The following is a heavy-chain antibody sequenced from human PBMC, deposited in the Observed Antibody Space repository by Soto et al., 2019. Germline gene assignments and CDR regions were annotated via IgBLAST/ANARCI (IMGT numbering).Heavy chain of an antibody. CDR2: INANSGNT. J-gene: IGHJ5*02. CDR1: GYTFTGYY. D-gene: IGHD1-1*01. CDR3: ARDNLKPNWFDP. V-gene: IGHV1-2*02. Sequence: ASVKVSCKASGYTFTGYYMHWVRQAPGQGLEWMGWINANSGNTNYSQKFQGRVTITRDTSVSTAYMELSRLRSEDTAVYYCARDNLKPNWFDPWGQGTLVTVSS.